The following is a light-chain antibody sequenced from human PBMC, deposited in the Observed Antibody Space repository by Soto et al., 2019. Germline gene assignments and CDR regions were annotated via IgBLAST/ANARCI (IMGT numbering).Light chain of an antibody. J-gene: IGKJ1*01. CDR3: MQALQTPWT. CDR2: SGS. CDR1: ESLLHANGYNY. Sequence: DVVMTQSPRSLPVIPGEPASISCRSSESLLHANGYNYLDWYLQKPGRSPQLLIYSGSNRASGVPDRFSGSGSGTDFTLKISRVEPEDVGVYYCMQALQTPWTFGPGTKVDIK. V-gene: IGKV2-28*01.